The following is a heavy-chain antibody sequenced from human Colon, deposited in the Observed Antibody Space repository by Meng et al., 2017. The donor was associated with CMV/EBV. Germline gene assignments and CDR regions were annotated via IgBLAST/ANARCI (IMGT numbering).Heavy chain of an antibody. CDR1: GFTFSSYW. J-gene: IGHJ6*02. CDR2: IKQDGSEK. CDR3: ARELTMVRGVIIRGFYYYYYGMDV. D-gene: IGHD3-10*01. V-gene: IGHV3-7*01. Sequence: ESLKISCAASGFTFSSYWMSWVRQAPGKGLEWVANIKQDGSEKYYVDSVKGRFTISRDNAKNSLYLQMNSLRAEDTAVYYCARELTMVRGVIIRGFYYYYYGMDVWGQGTTVTVSS.